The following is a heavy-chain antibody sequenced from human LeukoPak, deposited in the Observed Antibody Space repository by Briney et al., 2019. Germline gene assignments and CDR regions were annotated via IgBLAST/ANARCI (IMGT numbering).Heavy chain of an antibody. V-gene: IGHV4-34*01. Sequence: SETLSLTCAVYGGSFSGYYWSWIRQPPGKGLEWIGEINHSGSTNYNPSLKRRVTISVDTSKNHFSLKLSSVTAADTAVYYCARGRRGMVATYYFDYWGQGPLVTVSS. CDR3: ARGRRGMVATYYFDY. D-gene: IGHD5-12*01. J-gene: IGHJ4*02. CDR2: INHSGST. CDR1: GGSFSGYY.